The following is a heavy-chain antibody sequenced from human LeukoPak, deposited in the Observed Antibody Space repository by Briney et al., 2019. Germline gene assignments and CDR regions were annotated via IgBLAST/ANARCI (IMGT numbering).Heavy chain of an antibody. V-gene: IGHV4-38-2*01. CDR1: WYALCPGYL. CDR2: IYHSGST. Sequence: KPLGTLSLPRAVSWYALCPGYLRGRIRQPPGKGVEWIWSIYHSGSTYSNPTLKSRVSILVDTSKNQFSLKLSSVTAADTAVYYCARKEGSIAARIDYWGQGTLVTVSS. J-gene: IGHJ4*02. D-gene: IGHD6-6*01. CDR3: ARKEGSIAARIDY.